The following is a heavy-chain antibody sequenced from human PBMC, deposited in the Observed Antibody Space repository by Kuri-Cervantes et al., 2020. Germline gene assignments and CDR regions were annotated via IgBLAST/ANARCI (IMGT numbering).Heavy chain of an antibody. V-gene: IGHV3-74*01. Sequence: GESLKISCAASGFTFSNFWMHWVRQAPGKGLVWVPRINSDGSRTIYADSVKGRFTISRDNAKNTLYLQMNSLRDEDTAVYYCAKSDWFDPWGQGTLVTVSS. CDR3: AKSDWFDP. CDR1: GFTFSNFW. J-gene: IGHJ5*02. CDR2: INSDGSRT.